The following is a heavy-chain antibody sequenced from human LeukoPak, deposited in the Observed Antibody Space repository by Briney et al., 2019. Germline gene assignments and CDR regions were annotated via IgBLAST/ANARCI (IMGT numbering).Heavy chain of an antibody. V-gene: IGHV3-21*01. CDR3: ARGADGVSSNSRGWFDP. Sequence: PGGSLRLSCAASGFTFSSHNMSWVRQAPGKGLEWVSSISTSSSYIYYADSVKGRFTISRDNAKNSLYLQMNSLRAEDTAVYYCARGADGVSSNSRGWFDPWGQGTLVTVSS. D-gene: IGHD2-15*01. CDR1: GFTFSSHN. J-gene: IGHJ5*02. CDR2: ISTSSSYI.